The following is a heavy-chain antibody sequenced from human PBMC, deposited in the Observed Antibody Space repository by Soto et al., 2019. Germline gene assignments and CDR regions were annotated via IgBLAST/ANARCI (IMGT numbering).Heavy chain of an antibody. D-gene: IGHD4-4*01. V-gene: IGHV3-7*01. Sequence: EVQVVESGGGLVQPGGSLRLSCAASGFIFRNNWMSWVRQAPGKGLEWVASIKPNGNDKYHVDSVKGRFTISRDNAKNSLYPQMNSRRVKVTAAYYCAGATDLVHWGEGTLVTVS. CDR2: IKPNGNDK. CDR1: GFIFRNNW. CDR3: AGATDLVH. J-gene: IGHJ4*02.